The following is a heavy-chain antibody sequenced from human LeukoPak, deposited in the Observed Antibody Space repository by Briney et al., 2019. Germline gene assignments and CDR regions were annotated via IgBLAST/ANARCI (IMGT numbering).Heavy chain of an antibody. CDR1: GFSLSTSGVG. CDR3: AHTWTMVRGVIMLNDAFDI. CDR2: IYWDDDK. Sequence: SGPTLVHPPQTLTLTCTFSGFSLSTSGVGVGWIRQPPGKALEWLALIYWDDDKRYSPSLKSRLTITKDTSKNQVVLTMTNMDPVDTATYYCAHTWTMVRGVIMLNDAFDIWGQGTMVTVSS. V-gene: IGHV2-5*02. J-gene: IGHJ3*02. D-gene: IGHD3-10*01.